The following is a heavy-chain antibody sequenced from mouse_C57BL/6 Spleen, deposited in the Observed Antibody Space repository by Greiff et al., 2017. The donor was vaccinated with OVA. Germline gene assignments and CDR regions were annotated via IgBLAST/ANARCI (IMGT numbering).Heavy chain of an antibody. CDR3: ARGGLRRGYYAMDY. CDR2: ILPGSGST. D-gene: IGHD3-1*01. J-gene: IGHJ4*01. Sequence: VTLVESGAELMKPGASVKLSCKATGYTFTGYWIEWVKQRPGHGLEWIGEILPGSGSTNYNEKFKGKATFTADTSSNTAYMQLSSLTTEDSVIDYCARGGLRRGYYAMDYWGQGTSVTVSS. CDR1: GYTFTGYW. V-gene: IGHV1-9*01.